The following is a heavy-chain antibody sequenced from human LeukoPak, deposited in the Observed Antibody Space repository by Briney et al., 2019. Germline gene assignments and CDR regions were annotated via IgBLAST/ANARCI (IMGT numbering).Heavy chain of an antibody. CDR1: GFTFSSYS. J-gene: IGHJ6*03. V-gene: IGHV3-48*01. CDR3: ARAERDTAMVHYYYYYMDV. D-gene: IGHD5-18*01. Sequence: GGSLRLSCAASGFTFSSYSMNWVRQAPGKGLEWVSYISSSSSTIYYADSVKGRFTISRDNAKNSLYLQMNSLRAEDTAVYYCARAERDTAMVHYYYYYMDVWGKGTTVTVSS. CDR2: ISSSSSTI.